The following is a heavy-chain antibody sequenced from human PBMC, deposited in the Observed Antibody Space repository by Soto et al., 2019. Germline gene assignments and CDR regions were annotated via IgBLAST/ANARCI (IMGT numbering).Heavy chain of an antibody. J-gene: IGHJ4*02. V-gene: IGHV4-30-4*08. CDR1: GDSVTNTTYY. Sequence: SETLSLTCTVSGDSVTNTTYYWGWIRQPPGKGLEWIGNIYYSGSTYYNPSLKSRVTISVDTSKNQFSLKLSSVTAADTAVYYCARAKTSVYDSLKYFDYWGQGTLVTVSS. CDR3: ARAKTSVYDSLKYFDY. D-gene: IGHD5-12*01. CDR2: IYYSGST.